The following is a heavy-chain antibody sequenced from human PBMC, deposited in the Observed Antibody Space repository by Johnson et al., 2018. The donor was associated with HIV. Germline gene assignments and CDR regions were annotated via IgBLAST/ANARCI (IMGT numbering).Heavy chain of an antibody. CDR2: INSDGGST. Sequence: VQLVESGGGLLQPGGSLRLSCAASGFTFSSYWMPWVRQAPGNGLVWVSRINSDGGSTSYADSVKGRFTMSRDNANNTLYLHMNSLRAEDTAVYYCAREEGAFDIWGQGTVVTVSS. CDR1: GFTFSSYW. V-gene: IGHV3-74*01. CDR3: AREEGAFDI. J-gene: IGHJ3*02.